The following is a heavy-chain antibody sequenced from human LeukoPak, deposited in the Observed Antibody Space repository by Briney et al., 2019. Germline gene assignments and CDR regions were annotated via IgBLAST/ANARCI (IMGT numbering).Heavy chain of an antibody. CDR3: ARDHGLEIFDY. V-gene: IGHV3-21*01. CDR1: GSTFSSYS. CDR2: ISSSSSYI. J-gene: IGHJ4*02. Sequence: PGGSLRLSCAASGSTFSSYSMNWVRQAPGKGLEWVSSISSSSSYIYYADSVKGRFTISRDNAKNSLYLQMNSLRAEDTAVYYCARDHGLEIFDYWGQGTLVTVSS. D-gene: IGHD3/OR15-3a*01.